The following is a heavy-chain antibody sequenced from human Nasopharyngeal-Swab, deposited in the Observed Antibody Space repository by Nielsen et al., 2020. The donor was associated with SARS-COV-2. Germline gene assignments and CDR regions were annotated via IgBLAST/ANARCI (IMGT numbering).Heavy chain of an antibody. CDR3: AKLDMVRGVIITSYAFDI. D-gene: IGHD3-10*01. Sequence: WIRQPPGKGLEWVAVISYDGSNKYYADSVKGRFTISRDSSKNTLYLQMNSLRAEDTAVYYCAKLDMVRGVIITSYAFDIWGQGTMVTVPS. CDR2: ISYDGSNK. J-gene: IGHJ3*02. V-gene: IGHV3-30*18.